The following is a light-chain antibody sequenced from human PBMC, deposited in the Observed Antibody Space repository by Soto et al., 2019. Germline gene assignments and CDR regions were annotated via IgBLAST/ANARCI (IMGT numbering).Light chain of an antibody. CDR3: AAWDDSLNGSYV. Sequence: QSVLTQPPSASGTPGQRVTISCSGSSSNIGTNTVNWYQQLPGPAPKLLIYSNNQRPSGVPDRFSGSKSGTSASLAISGLQSEDEADYYCAAWDDSLNGSYVFGTGTQLTVL. CDR2: SNN. V-gene: IGLV1-44*01. CDR1: SSNIGTNT. J-gene: IGLJ1*01.